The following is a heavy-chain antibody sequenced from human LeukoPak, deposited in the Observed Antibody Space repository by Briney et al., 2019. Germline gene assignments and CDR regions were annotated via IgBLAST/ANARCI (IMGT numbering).Heavy chain of an antibody. CDR3: ARRAVAAADY. CDR1: GYSFTSYW. D-gene: IGHD6-13*01. Sequence: GGSLKISFKGSGYSFTSYWIGWVRQMPGKSLERMGIIYPGDSETRYSPSFQGQVTISADKSISTAYLQWSSLKASDTAIYYCARRAVAAADYWGQGTLVTVSS. V-gene: IGHV5-51*01. CDR2: IYPGDSET. J-gene: IGHJ4*02.